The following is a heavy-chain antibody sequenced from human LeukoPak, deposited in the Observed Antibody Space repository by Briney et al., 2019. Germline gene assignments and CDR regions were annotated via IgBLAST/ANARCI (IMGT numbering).Heavy chain of an antibody. CDR3: GRALNWEYYFDY. V-gene: IGHV3-30*03. Sequence: GGSLRLSCAASGFTFSSYGMHWVRQAPGKGLECVAVRSYDGSNKYYADSVKGRFTISRDNSKNTLYLQMNSLRAEDTAVYYCGRALNWEYYFDYWGQGTLVTVS. D-gene: IGHD1-1*01. J-gene: IGHJ4*02. CDR2: RSYDGSNK. CDR1: GFTFSSYG.